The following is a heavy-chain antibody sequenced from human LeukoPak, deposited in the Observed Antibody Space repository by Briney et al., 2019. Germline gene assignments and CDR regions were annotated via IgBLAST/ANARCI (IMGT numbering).Heavy chain of an antibody. Sequence: ASVKVSCKASGYTFTGYFMHWFRQVPGQGLEWMGWINPNSGGTKYAQRFQGRVTMTRDTSISTAYMELSSLTSDDTAVYHCARDFEPTTSSRWSATDPWGQGTLVTVSS. J-gene: IGHJ5*02. V-gene: IGHV1-2*02. CDR2: INPNSGGT. D-gene: IGHD6-13*01. CDR1: GYTFTGYF. CDR3: ARDFEPTTSSRWSATDP.